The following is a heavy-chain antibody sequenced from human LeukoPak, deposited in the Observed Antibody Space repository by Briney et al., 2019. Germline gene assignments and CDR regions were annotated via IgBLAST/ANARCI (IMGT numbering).Heavy chain of an antibody. V-gene: IGHV3-74*01. Sequence: QPGGSLRLSCVASGFTFSSYWMHWVRQDPGKGLVWVSRINPDGSVTGYADSVKDRFTVSRDNAKNTLYLQMNSLRAEDTAIYYCTRNFDYGDYLWGQGTLVTVSS. J-gene: IGHJ5*02. CDR3: TRNFDYGDYL. CDR1: GFTFSSYW. CDR2: INPDGSVT. D-gene: IGHD4-17*01.